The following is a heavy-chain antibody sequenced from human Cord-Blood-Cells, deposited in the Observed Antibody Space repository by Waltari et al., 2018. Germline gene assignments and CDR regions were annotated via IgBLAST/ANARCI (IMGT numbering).Heavy chain of an antibody. CDR1: GFTFSSYS. CDR3: ARDKESSGLVYYYYYMDV. Sequence: EVQLVESGGGLVKPGGSLRLSCAASGFTFSSYSMNWVRQAPGRGLEWVSSISSSSSYIYYADSVKGRFTISRDNAKNSLYLQMNSLRAEDTAVYYCARDKESSGLVYYYYYMDVWGKGTTVTVSS. J-gene: IGHJ6*03. D-gene: IGHD6-6*01. CDR2: ISSSSSYI. V-gene: IGHV3-21*01.